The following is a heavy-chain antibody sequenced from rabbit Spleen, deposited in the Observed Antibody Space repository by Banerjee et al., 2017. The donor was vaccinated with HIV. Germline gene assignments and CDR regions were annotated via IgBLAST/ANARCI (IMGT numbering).Heavy chain of an antibody. J-gene: IGHJ3*01. D-gene: IGHD8-1*01. Sequence: QEQLEESGGGLVKPGGTLTLTCKASGFTLISYWMCWVRQAPGKGLEWIACIDSGSSGFTYFASWAKGRFIISKTSSTTVTLQMTSLTVADTAIYFCARDSASSFSSYGMDLWGQGTLVTVS. V-gene: IGHV1S45*01. CDR3: ARDSASSFSSYGMDL. CDR1: GFTLISYW. CDR2: IDSGSSGFT.